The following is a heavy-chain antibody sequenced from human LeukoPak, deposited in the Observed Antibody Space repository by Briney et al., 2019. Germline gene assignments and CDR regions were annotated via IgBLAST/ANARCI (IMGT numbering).Heavy chain of an antibody. D-gene: IGHD2-2*01. CDR2: ISYDGSNK. CDR1: GFTFSSYA. J-gene: IGHJ6*02. Sequence: SGGSLRLSCAASGFTFSSYAMHWVRQAPGKGLEWVAVISYDGSNKYYADSVKGRFTISRDNSKNTLYLQMNSLRAEDTAVYYCARDRYQLLRRWYYGMDVWGQGTTVTVSS. V-gene: IGHV3-30-3*01. CDR3: ARDRYQLLRRWYYGMDV.